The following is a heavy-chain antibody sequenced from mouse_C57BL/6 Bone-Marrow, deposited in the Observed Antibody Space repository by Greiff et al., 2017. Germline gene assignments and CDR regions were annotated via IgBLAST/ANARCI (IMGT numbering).Heavy chain of an antibody. J-gene: IGHJ2*01. V-gene: IGHV1-76*01. D-gene: IGHD3-2*02. CDR2: LYPGSGNT. Sequence: VKLQESGAELVRPGASVKLSCKASGYTFTDYYINWVKQRPGQGLEWIAMLYPGSGNTYYNEKLKGKATLTAEKSSSTAYLQLSSLTSEDSAVYFCARRGSSGTFDYWVRGTTLTVSA. CDR3: ARRGSSGTFDY. CDR1: GYTFTDYY.